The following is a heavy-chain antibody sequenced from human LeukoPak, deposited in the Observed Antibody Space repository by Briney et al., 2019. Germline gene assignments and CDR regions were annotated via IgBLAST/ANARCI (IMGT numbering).Heavy chain of an antibody. Sequence: SGGSLRLSCAASGFTFSTYIMNWVRQTPGKGLEWVSSIGTSTSYIYYADSVKGRFTISRDNAKNSLYLQMNSLRAEDTAVYYCARVGGGYYDSSGYYRRIYYFDYWGQGTLVTVSS. CDR3: ARVGGGYYDSSGYYRRIYYFDY. V-gene: IGHV3-21*01. CDR2: IGTSTSYI. D-gene: IGHD3-22*01. CDR1: GFTFSTYI. J-gene: IGHJ4*02.